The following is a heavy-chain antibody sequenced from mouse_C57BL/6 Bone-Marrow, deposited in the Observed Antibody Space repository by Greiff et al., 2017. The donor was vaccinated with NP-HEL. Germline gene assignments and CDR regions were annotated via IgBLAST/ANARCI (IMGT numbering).Heavy chain of an antibody. D-gene: IGHD1-1*01. Sequence: QVQLQQSGPGLVQPSQSLSITCTVSGFSLTSYGVHWVRQSPGTGLEWLGVIWSGGSTDYNAAFISRLSISKDNSKSQVFFKMNSLQADDTAIYYCARGYYYGPYAMDYWGQGTSVTVSS. CDR3: ARGYYYGPYAMDY. V-gene: IGHV2-2*01. J-gene: IGHJ4*01. CDR2: IWSGGST. CDR1: GFSLTSYG.